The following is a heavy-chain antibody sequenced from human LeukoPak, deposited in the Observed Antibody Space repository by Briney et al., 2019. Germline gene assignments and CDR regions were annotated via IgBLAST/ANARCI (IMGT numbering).Heavy chain of an antibody. J-gene: IGHJ4*02. CDR2: INHSGST. Sequence: SETLSLTCAVYGGSFSGYYWSWIRQPPGNGLEWIGEINHSGSTNYNPSLKSRVTISVDTSKNQFSLKLSSVTAADTAVYYCARNLYDSSGYSGGPLDYWGQGTLVTVSS. CDR1: GGSFSGYY. CDR3: ARNLYDSSGYSGGPLDY. V-gene: IGHV4-34*01. D-gene: IGHD3-22*01.